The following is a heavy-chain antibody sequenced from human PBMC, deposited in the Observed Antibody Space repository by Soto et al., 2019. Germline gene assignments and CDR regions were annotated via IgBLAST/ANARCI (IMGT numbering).Heavy chain of an antibody. D-gene: IGHD6-19*01. CDR3: ARGESISVAWFDY. V-gene: IGHV6-1*01. Sequence: SRTLSLTCAISGDSVSSNSAAWNWSRQSPSRGLEWLGRTYYRSKWYNDYAVSVKSRITINPDTSKNQFSLQLKSVTPEDTAVYYCARGESISVAWFDYWGQGPLVTVSS. J-gene: IGHJ4*02. CDR2: TYYRSKWYN. CDR1: GDSVSSNSAA.